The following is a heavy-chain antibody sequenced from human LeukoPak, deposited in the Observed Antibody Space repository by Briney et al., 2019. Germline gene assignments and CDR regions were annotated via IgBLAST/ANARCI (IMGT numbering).Heavy chain of an antibody. CDR2: MNPNSGNT. Sequence: ASVTVSCTASGYTFTSYDINWVRQATGQGLEWMGWMNPNSGNTGYAQKFQGRVTMTRNTSISTAYMELSSLRSEDTAVYYCARVYDFWEPYYYYGMDVWGQGTTVTVSS. CDR3: ARVYDFWEPYYYYGMDV. D-gene: IGHD3-3*01. V-gene: IGHV1-8*01. CDR1: GYTFTSYD. J-gene: IGHJ6*02.